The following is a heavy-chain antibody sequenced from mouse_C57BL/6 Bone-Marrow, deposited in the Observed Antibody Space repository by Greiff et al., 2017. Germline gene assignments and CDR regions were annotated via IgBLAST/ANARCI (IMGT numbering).Heavy chain of an antibody. CDR1: GFSFNTYA. CDR2: IRSKSNNYAT. V-gene: IGHV10-1*01. D-gene: IGHD2-4*01. CDR3: VRQHYDYSWYFDV. J-gene: IGHJ1*03. Sequence: DVMLVESGGGLVQPKGSLKLSCAASGFSFNTYAMNWVRQAPGKGLEWVARIRSKSNNYATYYADSVKDRFTISRDDSESMLYLQMNNLKTEDTAMYYCVRQHYDYSWYFDVWGTETTVTVPS.